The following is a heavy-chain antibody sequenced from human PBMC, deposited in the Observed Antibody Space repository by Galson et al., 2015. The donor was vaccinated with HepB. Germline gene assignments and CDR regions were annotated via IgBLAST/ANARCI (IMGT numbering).Heavy chain of an antibody. CDR1: RFTFSDYY. V-gene: IGHV3-11*06. CDR2: ISGGATYT. D-gene: IGHD4-17*01. CDR3: ARVAHSDYGDHAHFDY. Sequence: SLRLSCAASRFTFSDYYMTWIRQAPGKGLEWLSYISGGATYTNYADSVKGRFTISRDNAKNSLYLQMRSLRDDDTAVYYCARVAHSDYGDHAHFDYWGQGTLVTVSS. J-gene: IGHJ4*02.